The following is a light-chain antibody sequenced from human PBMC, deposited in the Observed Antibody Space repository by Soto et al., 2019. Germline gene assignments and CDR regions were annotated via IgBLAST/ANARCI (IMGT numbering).Light chain of an antibody. CDR1: SSDVGGYNY. CDR2: EVS. V-gene: IGLV2-14*01. J-gene: IGLJ2*01. Sequence: QSVLTQPASVSGSPGQSITISCTGTSSDVGGYNYVSWYQQHPGKAPKLMIYEVSNRPSGVSNRFSGSKSGNTASLTISGLQAEAEADYYCSSYTSSSHVVFGGGTKLTVL. CDR3: SSYTSSSHVV.